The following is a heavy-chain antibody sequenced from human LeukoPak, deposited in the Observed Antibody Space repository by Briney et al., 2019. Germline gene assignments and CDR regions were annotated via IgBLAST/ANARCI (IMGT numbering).Heavy chain of an antibody. CDR3: AKDQVLEHDYRDYFHR. CDR2: ISYDGNNK. D-gene: IGHD4-17*01. Sequence: GGSLRLSCVASGCTFSNYGMHWVRRAPGKGLEWVALISYDGNNKQYADSVKGRFTISRDNSKNTLYLQMNSLRTEDTAVYYCAKDQVLEHDYRDYFHRWGQGTLVTVSS. V-gene: IGHV3-30*18. CDR1: GCTFSNYG. J-gene: IGHJ4*02.